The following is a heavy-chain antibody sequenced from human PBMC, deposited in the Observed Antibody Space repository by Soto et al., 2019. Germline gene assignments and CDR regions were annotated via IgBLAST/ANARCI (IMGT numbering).Heavy chain of an antibody. J-gene: IGHJ3*02. CDR1: GFPFGPFY. D-gene: IGHD2-15*01. Sequence: EVQLVESGGGLVQPGESLRLSCAASGFPFGPFYMHWVRQAPGKRLEWVSHINGDGTTTVYADSVKGRFTISRDNAKNTLYLQMTSLRAEDTAVYYCARDRGYPDSFDIWGQGTMVTVSS. CDR3: ARDRGYPDSFDI. V-gene: IGHV3-74*01. CDR2: INGDGTTT.